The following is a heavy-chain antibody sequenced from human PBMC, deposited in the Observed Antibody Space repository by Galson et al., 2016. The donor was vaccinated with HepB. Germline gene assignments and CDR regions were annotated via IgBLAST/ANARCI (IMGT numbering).Heavy chain of an antibody. CDR1: GFTFSSYA. D-gene: IGHD7-27*01. V-gene: IGHV3-72*01. J-gene: IGHJ4*02. Sequence: SLRLSCAASGFTFSSYAMSWVRQAPGKGLEWVGRIRNKAGRHTTNYAASVRGRVSISRDDSQNVLFLQMNSLRSEDTAVYYCVRDDWGLDYWGQGTLVTVSS. CDR3: VRDDWGLDY. CDR2: IRNKAGRHTT.